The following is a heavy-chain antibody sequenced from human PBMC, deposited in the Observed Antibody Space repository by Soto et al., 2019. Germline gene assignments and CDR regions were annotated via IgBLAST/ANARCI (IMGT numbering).Heavy chain of an antibody. J-gene: IGHJ4*02. V-gene: IGHV4-34*01. Sequence: SETLSLTCAVYGGSFSGYYWSWIRQPPGKGLEWIGEINHSGSTNYNPSLKSRVTISVDTSKNQFSLKLSSVTAADTAVYYCARGRSPPQVYWGQGTLVTVSS. CDR1: GGSFSGYY. D-gene: IGHD2-15*01. CDR3: ARGRSPPQVY. CDR2: INHSGST.